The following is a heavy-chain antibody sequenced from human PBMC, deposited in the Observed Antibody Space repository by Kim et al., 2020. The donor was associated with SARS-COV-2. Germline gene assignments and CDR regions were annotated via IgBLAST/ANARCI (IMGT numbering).Heavy chain of an antibody. J-gene: IGHJ4*02. D-gene: IGHD6-13*01. Sequence: YADSVKGRFTISRANAKNSLYLQMNSLRAEDTAVYYCARPHAGAAAARGYWGQGTLVTVSS. CDR3: ARPHAGAAAARGY. V-gene: IGHV3-11*01.